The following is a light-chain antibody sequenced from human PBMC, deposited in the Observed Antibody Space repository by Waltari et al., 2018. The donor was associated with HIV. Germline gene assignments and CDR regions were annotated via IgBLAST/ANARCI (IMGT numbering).Light chain of an antibody. J-gene: IGKJ4*01. CDR2: WAS. CDR1: QSVLYSSNNKNY. V-gene: IGKV4-1*01. CDR3: QQYYSTPLT. Sequence: DIVMTQSPDSLAVSLGERATINCKSSQSVLYSSNNKNYLAWYQQKPGQPPELLIYWASTREYGVPDQFSGSGSATDFTLTISSLQAEDVAVYYCQQYYSTPLTFGGGTQVEIK.